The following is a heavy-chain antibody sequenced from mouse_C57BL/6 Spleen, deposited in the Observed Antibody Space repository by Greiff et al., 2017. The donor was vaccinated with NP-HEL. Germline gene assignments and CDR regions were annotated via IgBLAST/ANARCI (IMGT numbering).Heavy chain of an antibody. Sequence: EVQLQQSGPELVKPGASVKISCKASGYTFTDYYMNWVKQSHGKSLEWIGDINPNNGGTSYNQKFKGKATLTVDKSSSTAYMELRSLTSEDSAVYYCARSTVEPMDYWGQGTSVTVSS. D-gene: IGHD1-1*01. CDR2: INPNNGGT. CDR3: ARSTVEPMDY. V-gene: IGHV1-26*01. CDR1: GYTFTDYY. J-gene: IGHJ4*01.